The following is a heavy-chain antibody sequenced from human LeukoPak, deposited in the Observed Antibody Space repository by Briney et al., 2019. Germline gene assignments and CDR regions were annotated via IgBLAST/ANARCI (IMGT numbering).Heavy chain of an antibody. V-gene: IGHV1-69*05. J-gene: IGHJ5*02. CDR3: AREDRSPKGYNWFDP. D-gene: IGHD3-10*01. Sequence: ASVKVSCKASGGTFSSYAISWVRQAPGQGLEWMGGIIPIFGTANYAQKFQGRVTITTDESTSTAYMELSSLRSEDTAVYYCAREDRSPKGYNWFDPWGQGTLVTVSS. CDR2: IIPIFGTA. CDR1: GGTFSSYA.